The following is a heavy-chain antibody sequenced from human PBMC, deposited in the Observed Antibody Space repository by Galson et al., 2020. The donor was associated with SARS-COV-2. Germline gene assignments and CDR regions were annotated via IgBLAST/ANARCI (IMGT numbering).Heavy chain of an antibody. D-gene: IGHD3-3*01. CDR2: INHSGST. Sequence: SETLSLTCAVYGGSFSGYYWSWIRQPPGKGLEWIGEINHSGSTNYNPSLKSRVTISVDTSKNQFSLKLSSVTAADTAVYYCARGPITYYDCWSGCPCFDIWGQGTMVTVSS. V-gene: IGHV4-34*01. CDR1: GGSFSGYY. J-gene: IGHJ3*02. CDR3: ARGPITYYDCWSGCPCFDI.